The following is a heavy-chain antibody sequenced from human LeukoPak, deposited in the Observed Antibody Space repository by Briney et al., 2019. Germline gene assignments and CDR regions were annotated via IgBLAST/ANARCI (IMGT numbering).Heavy chain of an antibody. V-gene: IGHV3-23*01. CDR3: GQGGLPDIVVVRDAPPAY. Sequence: PGGSLRLSCAGSGFTFSNHAMSWVRQAPGQGLEWVSTISGSGTSTYYAASVQGRFTVSRDNSKNTLYLQMSSLRAEDTATYYCGQGGLPDIVVVRDAPPAYWGQGTLVTVSS. CDR2: ISGSGTST. CDR1: GFTFSNHA. J-gene: IGHJ4*02. D-gene: IGHD2-15*01.